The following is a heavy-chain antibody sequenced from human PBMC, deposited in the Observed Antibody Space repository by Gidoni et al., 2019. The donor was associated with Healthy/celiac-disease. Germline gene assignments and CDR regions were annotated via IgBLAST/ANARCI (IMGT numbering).Heavy chain of an antibody. CDR3: ASSAKYSSSSFDY. Sequence: QLQLQESGPGLVKPSETLSLTCTVSGGSISSSSYYWGWIRQPPGKGLEWIGSIYYSGSTYYNPSLKSRVTISVDTSKNQFSLKLSSVTAADTAVYYCASSAKYSSSSFDYWGQGTLVTVSS. J-gene: IGHJ4*02. D-gene: IGHD6-6*01. V-gene: IGHV4-39*01. CDR1: GGSISSSSYY. CDR2: IYYSGST.